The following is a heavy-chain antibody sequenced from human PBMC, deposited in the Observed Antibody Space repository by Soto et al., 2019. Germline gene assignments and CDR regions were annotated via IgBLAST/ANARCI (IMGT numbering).Heavy chain of an antibody. J-gene: IGHJ6*03. D-gene: IGHD3-3*01. V-gene: IGHV1-46*03. Sequence: ASVKVSCKASGYTFTSYYMHWVRQAPGQGLEWMGIINPSGGSTSYAQKFQGRVTMTRDTSTSTVYMELSSLRSEDTAVYYCARDRESITIFGVVTYPYYYYMDVWGKGTTVTVSS. CDR1: GYTFTSYY. CDR2: INPSGGST. CDR3: ARDRESITIFGVVTYPYYYYMDV.